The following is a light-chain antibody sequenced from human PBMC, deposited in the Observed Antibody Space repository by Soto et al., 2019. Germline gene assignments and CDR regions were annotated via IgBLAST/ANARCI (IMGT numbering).Light chain of an antibody. CDR3: QAWDSSTGV. Sequence: SYELTQPPSVSVSPGQTANITCSGDKLGDKYARWYQQKPGQSPVLVIYQDSKRPSGIPERFSGSNSGNTATLTVSGTQAMDEADYYCQAWDSSTGVFGTGTTLTVL. CDR2: QDS. CDR1: KLGDKY. V-gene: IGLV3-1*01. J-gene: IGLJ1*01.